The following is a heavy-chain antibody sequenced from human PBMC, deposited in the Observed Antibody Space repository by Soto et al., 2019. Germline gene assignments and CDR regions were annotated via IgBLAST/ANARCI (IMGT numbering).Heavy chain of an antibody. CDR2: IWYDGSKK. J-gene: IGHJ4*02. Sequence: QVQLVESGGGVVQPGRSLRLSCAASGFTFSSYGMHWVRQAPGKGLEWVAVIWYDGSKKYYADSVKGRFTISRDISNNTLYLQMNSLRAEDTAVYYCARDEGYYDSSGYYSLDYWGQETLVTVSS. CDR1: GFTFSSYG. D-gene: IGHD3-22*01. V-gene: IGHV3-33*01. CDR3: ARDEGYYDSSGYYSLDY.